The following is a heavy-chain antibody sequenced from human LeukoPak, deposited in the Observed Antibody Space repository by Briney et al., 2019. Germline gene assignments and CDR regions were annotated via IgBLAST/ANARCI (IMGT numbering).Heavy chain of an antibody. D-gene: IGHD3-3*01. Sequence: PSETLSLTCAVSAYSISSSYYWGWIRQPPGKGLEWIGSIYYSGSTYYNPSLKSRVTISVDTSKNQFSLKLSSVTAADTAVYYCVSRITIFGVVIADYFAYWGQGTLVTVSS. CDR1: AYSISSSYY. CDR2: IYYSGST. CDR3: VSRITIFGVVIADYFAY. J-gene: IGHJ4*02. V-gene: IGHV4-38-2*01.